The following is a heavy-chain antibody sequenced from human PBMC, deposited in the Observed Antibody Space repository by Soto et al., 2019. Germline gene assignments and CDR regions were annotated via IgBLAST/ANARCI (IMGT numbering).Heavy chain of an antibody. Sequence: ASVKVSCKASGYTFTGYYIHWVRQAPGQGLQGMGWINPNSGGTNYSQKFQGWVTMTRDTSISTAYMELSRLRSDDKAVYSCARGGGRKSYYYGMDVWGQGTTVTVSS. CDR3: ARGGGRKSYYYGMDV. J-gene: IGHJ6*02. CDR1: GYTFTGYY. D-gene: IGHD2-15*01. V-gene: IGHV1-2*04. CDR2: INPNSGGT.